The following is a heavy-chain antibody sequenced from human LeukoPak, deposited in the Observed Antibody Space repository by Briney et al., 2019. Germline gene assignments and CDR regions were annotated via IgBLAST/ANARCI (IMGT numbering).Heavy chain of an antibody. V-gene: IGHV4-34*01. Sequence: PSETLSLTCAVYGGSFSGYYWSWIRQPPRKGLEWIGEINHSGSTNYNPSLKSRVTISVDTSKNQFSLKLSSVTAADTAVYYCARGRGAVAASPKYYYYYGMDVWGQGTTVTVSS. CDR2: INHSGST. D-gene: IGHD6-19*01. CDR3: ARGRGAVAASPKYYYYYGMDV. J-gene: IGHJ6*02. CDR1: GGSFSGYY.